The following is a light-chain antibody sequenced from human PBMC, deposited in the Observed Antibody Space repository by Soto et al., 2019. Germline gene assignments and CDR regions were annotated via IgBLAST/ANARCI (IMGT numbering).Light chain of an antibody. CDR2: GNS. V-gene: IGLV1-40*01. Sequence: QSALTQPPSVSGAPGQRVTISCTGSSSNIGAGYDVHWYQQLPGTAPKLLIYGNSNRPSGVPDRFSGSKSGTSASLAITGLQAEDEADYYCQSYDSSLSGSNVFGTGTRSPS. CDR3: QSYDSSLSGSNV. J-gene: IGLJ1*01. CDR1: SSNIGAGYD.